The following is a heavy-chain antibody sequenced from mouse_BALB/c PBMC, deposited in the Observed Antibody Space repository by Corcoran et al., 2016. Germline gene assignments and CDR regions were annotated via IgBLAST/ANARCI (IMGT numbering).Heavy chain of an antibody. CDR2: IDPANGNT. CDR3: ARWDGYLDV. J-gene: IGHJ1*01. V-gene: IGHV14-3*02. CDR1: GINIKDTY. Sequence: VQLQQSGAELVNPGASVKLSCTASGINIKDTYMHGVKQRPEQGLEWSGRIDPANGNTKYDPKFQGKATITADTSSNTAYLQLSSLTSEDTAVYYCARWDGYLDVWGAGTTVTVSS. D-gene: IGHD4-1*01.